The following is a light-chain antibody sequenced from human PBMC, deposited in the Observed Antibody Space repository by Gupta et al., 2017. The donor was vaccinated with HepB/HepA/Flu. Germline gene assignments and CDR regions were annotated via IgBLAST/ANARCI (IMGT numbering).Light chain of an antibody. Sequence: QSALTQPASVSGSPGQSITISCTGTSSDVGGYHYVSWYQQHPGKAPTLMIYEFSNRPAGVSNRFSGSKSGNTASLTISGLQAEDEADYYCSSYTSSSTLVCGGGTKLTVL. J-gene: IGLJ2*01. CDR3: SSYTSSSTLV. CDR2: EFS. CDR1: SSDVGGYHY. V-gene: IGLV2-14*01.